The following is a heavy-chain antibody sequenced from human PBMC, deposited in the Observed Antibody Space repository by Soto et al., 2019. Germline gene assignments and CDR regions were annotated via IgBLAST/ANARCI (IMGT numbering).Heavy chain of an antibody. Sequence: GGSLRLSCAASGFTFSSYSMNWVRQAPGKGLEWVSYISSSSSTIYYADSVKGRFTISRDNAKNSLYLQMNSLRDEDTAVYYCAGVFPYCSGGSCRPYDPCGQEPWSPSPQ. J-gene: IGHJ5*02. CDR1: GFTFSSYS. D-gene: IGHD2-15*01. V-gene: IGHV3-48*02. CDR2: ISSSSSTI. CDR3: AGVFPYCSGGSCRPYDP.